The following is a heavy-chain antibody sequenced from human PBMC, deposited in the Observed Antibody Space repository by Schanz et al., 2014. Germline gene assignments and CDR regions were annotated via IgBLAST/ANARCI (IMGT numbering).Heavy chain of an antibody. V-gene: IGHV3-21*02. Sequence: VQLEESGGGVVQPGGSLRLSCVASGFSFSGFAVHWVRQSPGKGLEWVAFLSFDSRHIYYADSVKGRFTISRDNAKSSLHLQMNSLRADDTAVYYCARDGVAATTDFEYWGQGALVTVSS. CDR1: GFSFSGFA. CDR2: LSFDSRHI. D-gene: IGHD1-1*01. CDR3: ARDGVAATTDFEY. J-gene: IGHJ4*02.